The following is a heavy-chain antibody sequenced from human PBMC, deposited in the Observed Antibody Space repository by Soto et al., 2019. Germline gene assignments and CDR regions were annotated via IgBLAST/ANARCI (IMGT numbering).Heavy chain of an antibody. J-gene: IGHJ4*02. V-gene: IGHV1-46*01. CDR2: INPSGGST. CDR1: GYTFSSYY. CDR3: ARDLTAADH. Sequence: QVQLMQSGAEVKKPGASGTISCKASGYTFSSYYIHWVRQAPRQGLEWMAIINPSGGSTNYAQKFQGRVTVTRDTSTSTVNMELSSLSSEDTAVYYCARDLTAADHWGQGTLVTVSS. D-gene: IGHD2-21*02.